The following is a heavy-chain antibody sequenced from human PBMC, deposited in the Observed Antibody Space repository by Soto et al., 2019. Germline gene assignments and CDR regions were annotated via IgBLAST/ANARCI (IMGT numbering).Heavy chain of an antibody. CDR1: GGSINVHTYY. CDR3: ARRGTTGYCSGDTCYSGALYI. CDR2: VYYSGCT. Sequence: QLQLQESGPGLVKPSETLSLTCFVSGGSINVHTYYWGWIRQAPGKGLEWIGNVYYSGCTNYNPSLKSRVTISIDTSKNQFSLKLSSVTAADTAVYYCARRGTTGYCSGDTCYSGALYIWGQGTMVTVSS. V-gene: IGHV4-39*01. J-gene: IGHJ3*02. D-gene: IGHD2-15*01.